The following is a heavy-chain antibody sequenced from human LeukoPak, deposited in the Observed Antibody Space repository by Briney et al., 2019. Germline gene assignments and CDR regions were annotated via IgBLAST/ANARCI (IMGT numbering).Heavy chain of an antibody. CDR2: IWYDGSNK. J-gene: IGHJ3*02. CDR3: AREGGDYGNYDDAFDI. Sequence: HPGGSLRLSRAASGFTFSSYGMHWVRQAPGKGLEWVAIIWYDGSNKYYADSVKGRFTISRDNSKNTVYLQMNGLRAEDTAVYYCAREGGDYGNYDDAFDIWGQGTMVTVSS. CDR1: GFTFSSYG. V-gene: IGHV3-33*01. D-gene: IGHD4-11*01.